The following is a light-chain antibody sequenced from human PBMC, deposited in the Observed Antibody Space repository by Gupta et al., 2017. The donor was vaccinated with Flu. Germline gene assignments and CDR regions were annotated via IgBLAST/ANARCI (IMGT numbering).Light chain of an antibody. CDR3: QQYNNWAPLT. J-gene: IGKJ5*01. Sequence: EIMITQSPATLSVSLGERATLSCRASQSVSSDLSWYQQKPGQAPRLLIYGASTRDTDITARFGGSGYGKDFTLTISSRQSEDFAGYYCQQYNNWAPLTFGQGTLVEIK. CDR1: QSVSSD. V-gene: IGKV3-15*01. CDR2: GAS.